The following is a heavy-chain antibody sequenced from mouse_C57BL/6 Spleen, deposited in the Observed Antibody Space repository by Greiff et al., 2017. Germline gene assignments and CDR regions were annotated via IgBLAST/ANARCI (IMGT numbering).Heavy chain of an antibody. CDR1: GYTFTSYW. Sequence: VQLQQPGAELVKPGASVKLSCKASGYTFTSYWMHWVKQRPGQGLEWIGMIHPNSGSTNYNEKFKSKATLTVDKSSSTAYMQLSSLTSEDSAVYYCARSRDGYYPWFAYWGQGTLVTVSA. V-gene: IGHV1-64*01. CDR2: IHPNSGST. CDR3: ARSRDGYYPWFAY. D-gene: IGHD2-3*01. J-gene: IGHJ3*01.